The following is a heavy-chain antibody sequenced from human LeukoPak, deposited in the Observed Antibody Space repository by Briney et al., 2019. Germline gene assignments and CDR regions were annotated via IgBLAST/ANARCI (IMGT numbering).Heavy chain of an antibody. Sequence: GSSLNNSPTPSRYCNIGFMICRTRQLPGKQEAWTGIIYPGDSDTTYSPSLEGQVTVSADKSITTAFLQWSSLGASDTGMYYCARLEQDITSWYVYWGQGTLVTVSS. CDR2: IYPGDSDT. J-gene: IGHJ4*02. CDR3: ARLEQDITSWYVY. V-gene: IGHV5-51*01. D-gene: IGHD6-13*01. CDR1: RYCNIGFM.